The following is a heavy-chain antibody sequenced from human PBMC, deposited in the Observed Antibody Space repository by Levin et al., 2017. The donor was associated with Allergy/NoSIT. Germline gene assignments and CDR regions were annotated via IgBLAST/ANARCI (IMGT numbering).Heavy chain of an antibody. J-gene: IGHJ4*02. Sequence: SLKISCAASGFTFDDYAMHWVRQAPGKGLEWVSGISWNSGSIGYADSVKGRFTISRDNAKNSLYLQMNSLRAEDTALYYCAKDKRKGAAAGTLDYWGQGTLVTVSS. D-gene: IGHD6-13*01. V-gene: IGHV3-9*01. CDR3: AKDKRKGAAAGTLDY. CDR2: ISWNSGSI. CDR1: GFTFDDYA.